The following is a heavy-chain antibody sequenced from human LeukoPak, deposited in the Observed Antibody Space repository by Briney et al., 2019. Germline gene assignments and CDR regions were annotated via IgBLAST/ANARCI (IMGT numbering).Heavy chain of an antibody. CDR3: ARLENNSYYYMDV. J-gene: IGHJ6*03. CDR1: GFTVSSNY. D-gene: IGHD2/OR15-2a*01. CDR2: LYASGSI. V-gene: IGHV3-53*01. Sequence: GGSLRLSCAVSGFTVSSNYMGWVRQAPGKGLEWVSVLYASGSIYYANSVKGRFSNSRDNSENTLFLQMNTLRAEDTAVYYCARLENNSYYYMDVWGKGTTVTVSS.